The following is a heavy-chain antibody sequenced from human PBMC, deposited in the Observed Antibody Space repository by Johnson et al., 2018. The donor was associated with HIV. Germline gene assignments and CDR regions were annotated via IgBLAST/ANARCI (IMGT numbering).Heavy chain of an antibody. CDR2: IYRAGST. Sequence: QEKLVESGGVVVQPGGSLRLSCAASGFTFSSYAMHWIRQAPGKGLEWVSVIYRAGSTYYADSVKDRFTISRDISKNTLYLQMGSLRAEDMAVYYCARASGEWDAFDIWGQGTVVTVSS. CDR3: ARASGEWDAFDI. V-gene: IGHV3-NL1*01. J-gene: IGHJ3*02. D-gene: IGHD3-10*01. CDR1: GFTFSSYA.